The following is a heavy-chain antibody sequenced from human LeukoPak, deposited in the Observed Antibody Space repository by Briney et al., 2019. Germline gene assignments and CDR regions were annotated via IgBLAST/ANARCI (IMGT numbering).Heavy chain of an antibody. J-gene: IGHJ4*02. CDR2: ISGSGGST. Sequence: GGSLRLSCAASGFTFSSYAMSWVRQAPGKGLEWVSTISGSGGSTYYADSVKGRFTISRDTSESTLFLQMNSLRADDTAKYYCAKDLYGGNPPPDYWGQGTLVTVSP. D-gene: IGHD4-23*01. CDR3: AKDLYGGNPPPDY. CDR1: GFTFSSYA. V-gene: IGHV3-23*01.